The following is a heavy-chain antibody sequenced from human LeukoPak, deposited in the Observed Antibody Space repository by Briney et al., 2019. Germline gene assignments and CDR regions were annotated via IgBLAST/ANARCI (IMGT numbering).Heavy chain of an antibody. CDR2: ISGNGGRT. Sequence: GGSLRLSCAASGFTFSILDMSWVRQAPGKGLEWVSAISGNGGRTYYADSVKGRFTISRDNSKNTLYLQMNSLRAEDTAVYYCAKDESPRRGADNYWGQGTLVTVSS. D-gene: IGHD6-25*01. J-gene: IGHJ4*02. CDR3: AKDESPRRGADNY. V-gene: IGHV3-23*01. CDR1: GFTFSILD.